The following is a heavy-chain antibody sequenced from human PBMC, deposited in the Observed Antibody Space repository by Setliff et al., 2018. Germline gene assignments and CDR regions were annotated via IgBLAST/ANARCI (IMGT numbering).Heavy chain of an antibody. CDR3: ARIGGSTTVNLLGLFQTPPDAFDF. Sequence: ASVKVSCKASGYTFTGYYMHWVRQAPGQGLEWMGWINPNSGGTNYAQKFQGWVTMTRDTSRRQFSLKLNSVTAADTAVYYCARIGGSTTVNLLGLFQTPPDAFDFWGQGTMVTVSS. V-gene: IGHV1-2*04. CDR1: GYTFTGYY. J-gene: IGHJ3*01. CDR2: INPNSGGT. D-gene: IGHD4-17*01.